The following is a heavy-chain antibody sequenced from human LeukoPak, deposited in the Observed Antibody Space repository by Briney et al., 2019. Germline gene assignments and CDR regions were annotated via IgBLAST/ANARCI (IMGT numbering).Heavy chain of an antibody. V-gene: IGHV1-2*02. Sequence: ASVKVSCKASGYTFIGCYLHWVRQAPGQGLEWMGWINPNTGDTNYAQNFQGGVTMTRDTSITTAYMELSSLRSDDTAVYYCARDSPAVSGRYNSWGQGTLVTVSS. J-gene: IGHJ4*02. D-gene: IGHD6-19*01. CDR2: INPNTGDT. CDR1: GYTFIGCY. CDR3: ARDSPAVSGRYNS.